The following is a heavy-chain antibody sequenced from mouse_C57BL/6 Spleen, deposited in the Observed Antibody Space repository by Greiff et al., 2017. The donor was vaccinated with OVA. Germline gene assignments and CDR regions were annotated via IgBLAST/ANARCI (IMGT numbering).Heavy chain of an antibody. CDR2: IWSGGST. CDR1: GFSLTSYG. Sequence: VQLQQSGPGLVQPSQSLSIPCTVSGFSLTSYGVHWVRHSPGKGLEWLGVIWSGGSTDYNAAFISRLSISKDNSKSQVFFKMNSLQADDTAIYYCAGTTVVADFDVWGTGTTVTVSS. D-gene: IGHD1-1*01. CDR3: AGTTVVADFDV. J-gene: IGHJ1*03. V-gene: IGHV2-2*01.